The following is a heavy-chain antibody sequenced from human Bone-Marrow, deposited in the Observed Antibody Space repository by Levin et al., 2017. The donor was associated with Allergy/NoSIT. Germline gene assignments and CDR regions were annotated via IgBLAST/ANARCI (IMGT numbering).Heavy chain of an antibody. CDR3: AAAGLYYYGMDV. Sequence: ASVKVSCKASGYTFTGYYMHWVRQAPGQGLEWMGWINPNSGGTNYAQKFQGWVTMTRDTSISTAYMELSRLRSDDTAVYYCAAAGLYYYGMDVWGQGTTVTVSS. CDR2: INPNSGGT. CDR1: GYTFTGYY. V-gene: IGHV1-2*04. D-gene: IGHD6-13*01. J-gene: IGHJ6*02.